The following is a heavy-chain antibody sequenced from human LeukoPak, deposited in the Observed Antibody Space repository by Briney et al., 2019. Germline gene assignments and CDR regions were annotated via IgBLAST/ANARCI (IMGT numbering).Heavy chain of an antibody. J-gene: IGHJ4*02. CDR3: AKRPRGNYLNPFDY. D-gene: IGHD3-10*01. V-gene: IGHV3-23*01. CDR2: ISGSGGST. CDR1: GFTFSSYA. Sequence: PGGSLRLSCAASGFTFSSYAMSWVCQAPGKGREWVSGISGSGGSTYYADSVKGRFTISRDNSKNRLYLQMNSLRAEDTAVYYCAKRPRGNYLNPFDYWGQGTLVTVSS.